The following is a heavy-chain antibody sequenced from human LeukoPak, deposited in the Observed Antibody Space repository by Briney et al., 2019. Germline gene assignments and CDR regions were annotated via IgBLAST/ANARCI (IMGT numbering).Heavy chain of an antibody. CDR1: GFTFNNAW. J-gene: IGHJ5*02. D-gene: IGHD1-1*01. CDR2: IRSKADGGTT. V-gene: IGHV3-15*01. Sequence: GGSLRLSCAASGFTFNNAWMSWVRQAPGKGLEWVGRIRSKADGGTTDYAAPVKGRFTISRDDSINTLYLQMNSLKTDDTAVYYCTSDYGHGTWGQGTLVTVSS. CDR3: TSDYGHGT.